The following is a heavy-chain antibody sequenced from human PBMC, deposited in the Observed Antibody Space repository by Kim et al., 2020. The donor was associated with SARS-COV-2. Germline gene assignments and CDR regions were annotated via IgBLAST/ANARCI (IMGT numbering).Heavy chain of an antibody. CDR1: GGSISSGGYY. CDR3: ARVLITMVRGVDHYWYFDL. CDR2: IYYSGST. V-gene: IGHV4-31*03. D-gene: IGHD3-10*01. Sequence: SETLSLTCTVSGGSISSGGYYWSWIRQHPGKGLEWIGYIYYSGSTYYNPSLKSRVTISVDTSKNQFSLKLSSVTAADTAVYYCARVLITMVRGVDHYWYFDLWGRGTLVTVSS. J-gene: IGHJ2*01.